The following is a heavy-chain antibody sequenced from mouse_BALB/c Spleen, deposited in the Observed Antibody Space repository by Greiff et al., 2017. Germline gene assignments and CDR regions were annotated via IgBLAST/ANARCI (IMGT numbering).Heavy chain of an antibody. CDR2: INPYNDGT. V-gene: IGHV1-14*01. CDR3: ARYGQVRREGFDY. CDR1: GYTFTSYV. J-gene: IGHJ2*01. Sequence: LVESGPELVKPGASVKMSCKASGYTFTSYVMHWVKQKPGQGLEWIGYINPYNDGTKYNEKFKGKATLTSDKSSSTAYMELSSLTSEDSAVYYCARYGQVRREGFDYWGQGTTLTVSS. D-gene: IGHD2-14*01.